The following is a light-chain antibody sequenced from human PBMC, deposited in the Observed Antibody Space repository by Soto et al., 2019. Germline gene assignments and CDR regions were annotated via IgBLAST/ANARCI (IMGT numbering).Light chain of an antibody. CDR1: QSVSSSY. V-gene: IGKV3-20*01. Sequence: EIVLTQSPGTLSLSPGERATLSCRASQSVSSSYLAWYQQKPGQAPRLLIYGASSRATGIPDRFSGSGSGTDFTLTISRLVPEDFAVYYCQQYGISPGTFGQGTKVEIK. CDR3: QQYGISPGT. CDR2: GAS. J-gene: IGKJ1*01.